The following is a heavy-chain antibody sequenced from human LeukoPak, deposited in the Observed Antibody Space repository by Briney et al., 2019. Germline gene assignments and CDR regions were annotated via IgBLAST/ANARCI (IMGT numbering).Heavy chain of an antibody. Sequence: ASVKVSCKASAYTFTDYYMHWVRQAPGQGLEWMGWINPNSGGTNYAQKFQGRVTMTRDTSISTAYMELSRLRSDDTAVYYCASYYYGSGSQGTPFDYWGQGTLVTVSS. V-gene: IGHV1-2*02. CDR3: ASYYYGSGSQGTPFDY. J-gene: IGHJ4*02. D-gene: IGHD3-10*01. CDR1: AYTFTDYY. CDR2: INPNSGGT.